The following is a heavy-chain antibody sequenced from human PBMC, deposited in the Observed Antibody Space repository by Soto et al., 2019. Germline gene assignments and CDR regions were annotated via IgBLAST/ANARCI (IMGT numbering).Heavy chain of an antibody. CDR2: ISSSSSYT. Sequence: GGSLRLSCAASGFTFSDYYMSWIRQAPGKGLEWVSYISSSSSYTNYADSVKGRFTISRDNAKNSLYLQMNSLRAEDTAVYYCARDLTGGTMVRGRWFDPWGQGTLVTVSS. D-gene: IGHD3-10*01. CDR3: ARDLTGGTMVRGRWFDP. V-gene: IGHV3-11*06. J-gene: IGHJ5*02. CDR1: GFTFSDYY.